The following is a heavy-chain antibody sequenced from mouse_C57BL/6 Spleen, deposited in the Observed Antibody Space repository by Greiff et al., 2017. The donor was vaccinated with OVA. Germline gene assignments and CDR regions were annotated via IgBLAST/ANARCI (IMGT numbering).Heavy chain of an antibody. CDR2: IDPSDSET. J-gene: IGHJ4*01. V-gene: IGHV1-52*01. CDR3: ARSEGNYGGNYAMDY. Sequence: QVQLQQPGAELVRPGSSVKLSCKASGYTFTSYWMHWVKQRPIQGLEWIGNIDPSDSETHYNQKFKDKATLTVDKSSSTAYMQLSSLTSEDSAVYYCARSEGNYGGNYAMDYWGQGTSVTVSS. D-gene: IGHD2-1*01. CDR1: GYTFTSYW.